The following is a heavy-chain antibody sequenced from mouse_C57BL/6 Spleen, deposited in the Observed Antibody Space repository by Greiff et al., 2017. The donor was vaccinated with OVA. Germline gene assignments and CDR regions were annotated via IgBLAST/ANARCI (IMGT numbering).Heavy chain of an antibody. D-gene: IGHD2-2*01. J-gene: IGHJ3*01. Sequence: QVQLQQPGAELVKPGASVKLSCKASGYTFTSYWMHWVKQRPGQGLEWIGMIHPNSGSTNYNEKFKSKATLTVDKSSSTAYMQLSSLTSEDSAVYYCARSKGYDEGFAYWGQGTLVTVSA. CDR2: IHPNSGST. V-gene: IGHV1-64*01. CDR1: GYTFTSYW. CDR3: ARSKGYDEGFAY.